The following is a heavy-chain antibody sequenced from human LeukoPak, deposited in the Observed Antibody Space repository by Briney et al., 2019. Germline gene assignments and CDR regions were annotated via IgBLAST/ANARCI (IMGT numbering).Heavy chain of an antibody. Sequence: PSETLSLTCTVSGGPISSYHWSWIRQPAGTGLEWIGQIYTSGNTKYNPSLKSRVTISLDKSKNQLSLKLNSVTAADTAVYYCARTDVREGFGYYFDRGAFDIWSQGTMVTVSS. V-gene: IGHV4-4*07. D-gene: IGHD3-22*01. J-gene: IGHJ3*02. CDR2: IYTSGNT. CDR3: ARTDVREGFGYYFDRGAFDI. CDR1: GGPISSYH.